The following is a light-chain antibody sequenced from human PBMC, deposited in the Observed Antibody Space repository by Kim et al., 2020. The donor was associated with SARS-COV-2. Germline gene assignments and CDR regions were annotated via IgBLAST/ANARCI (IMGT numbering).Light chain of an antibody. CDR2: AAS. Sequence: LSPGERATLSCRASQSVSSYLAWYQQKPGQAPRLLIYAASNRATGIPARFSGSGSGTDFTLTISSLEPEDFAVYYCQHRSSWPWTFGQGTKVDIK. CDR1: QSVSSY. J-gene: IGKJ1*01. CDR3: QHRSSWPWT. V-gene: IGKV3-11*01.